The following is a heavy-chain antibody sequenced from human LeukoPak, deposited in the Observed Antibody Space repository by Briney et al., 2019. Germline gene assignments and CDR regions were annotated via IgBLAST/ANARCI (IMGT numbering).Heavy chain of an antibody. CDR3: AKDLDIVATITGN. V-gene: IGHV3-23*01. D-gene: IGHD5-12*01. CDR2: VSGSGGST. J-gene: IGHJ4*02. CDR1: GFTFSSYA. Sequence: GGSLRLSCAASGFTFSSYAMSWVRQAPGKGLEWVSGVSGSGGSTYYANSVKGRFTISRDNSKNTLYLQMNSLRAEDTAVYYCAKDLDIVATITGNWGQGTLVTVSS.